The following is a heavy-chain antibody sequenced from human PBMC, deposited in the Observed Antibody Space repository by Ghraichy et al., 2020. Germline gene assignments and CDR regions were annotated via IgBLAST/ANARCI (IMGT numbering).Heavy chain of an antibody. V-gene: IGHV3-23*01. CDR2: ISGSGGST. CDR1: GFTFSSYA. CDR3: AKGRMVTMVRGSENRHYYMDV. Sequence: GGSLRLSCAASGFTFSSYAMSWVRQAPGKGLEWVSAISGSGGSTYYADSVKGRFTISRDNSKNTLYLQMNSLRAEDTAVYYCAKGRMVTMVRGSENRHYYMDVWGKGTTVTVSS. J-gene: IGHJ6*03. D-gene: IGHD3-10*01.